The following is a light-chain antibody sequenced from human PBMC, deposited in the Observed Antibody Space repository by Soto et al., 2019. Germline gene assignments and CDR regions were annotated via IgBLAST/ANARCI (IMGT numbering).Light chain of an antibody. V-gene: IGKV2-28*01. CDR3: MQALQKPST. CDR1: QSLLHTNGINY. J-gene: IGKJ1*01. Sequence: VVVTQSPLSLPVTPGEPASMSCRASQSLLHTNGINYLHWYLQKPGQSPQLLIYLGSHRASGVPDRFSGSGSGTEYTLRISRVEAEDVGIYYCMQALQKPSTFGQGTQVDI. CDR2: LGS.